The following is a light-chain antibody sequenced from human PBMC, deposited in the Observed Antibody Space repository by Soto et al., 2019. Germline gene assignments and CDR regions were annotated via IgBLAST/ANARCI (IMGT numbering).Light chain of an antibody. CDR1: QSITNN. V-gene: IGKV3-15*01. CDR2: GAS. J-gene: IGKJ4*01. CDR3: QQYNNWPLT. Sequence: EIVMTQSPATLSVSPGERVTLSCRASQSITNNLAWYQQKPSQGPRLFIYGASTRATGIPARFSGSGSGTEFTLTISSLQSEDFAVYYCQQYNNWPLTFGGGTKVDIK.